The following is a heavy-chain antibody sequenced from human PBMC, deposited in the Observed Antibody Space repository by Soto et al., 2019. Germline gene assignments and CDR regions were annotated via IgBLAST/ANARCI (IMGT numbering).Heavy chain of an antibody. CDR3: ARAGHCSGGTCYYYGMDV. J-gene: IGHJ6*02. V-gene: IGHV1-69*01. D-gene: IGHD2-15*01. CDR2: IIPIFGAA. Sequence: QVQLVQSGAEVKKPGSSVKVSCKASGGTLSSYVISWVRQAPGQGLEWMGGIIPIFGAANYAQKFQGRVTITADESTTTAYMEVSSLRSEDTAVYYCARAGHCSGGTCYYYGMDVWGQGTTVTVSS. CDR1: GGTLSSYV.